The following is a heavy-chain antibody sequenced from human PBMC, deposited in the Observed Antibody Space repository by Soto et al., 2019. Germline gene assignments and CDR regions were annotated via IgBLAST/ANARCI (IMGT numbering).Heavy chain of an antibody. Sequence: NPSETLSLTCTVSGGSISSSSYYWGWIRQPPGKGLEWIGSIYYSGSTYYNPSLKSRVTISVDTSKNQFSLKLSSVTAADTAVFYCARQDSEGRPYYFDYWGQGTLVTVSS. D-gene: IGHD6-6*01. V-gene: IGHV4-39*01. J-gene: IGHJ4*02. CDR2: IYYSGST. CDR3: ARQDSEGRPYYFDY. CDR1: GGSISSSSYY.